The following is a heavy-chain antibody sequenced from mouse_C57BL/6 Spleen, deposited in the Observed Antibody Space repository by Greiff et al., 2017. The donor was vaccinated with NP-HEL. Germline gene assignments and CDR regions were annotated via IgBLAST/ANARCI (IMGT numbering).Heavy chain of an antibody. CDR1: GFTFSSYA. CDR2: ISDGGSYT. CDR3: AREGYSNYAMDY. D-gene: IGHD2-5*01. J-gene: IGHJ4*01. V-gene: IGHV5-4*01. Sequence: EVKLVESGGGLVKPGGSLKLSCAASGFTFSSYAMSWVRQTPEKRLEWVATISDGGSYTYYPDNVKGRFTISRDNAKNNLYLQMSHLKSEDTAMYYCAREGYSNYAMDYWGQGTSVTVSS.